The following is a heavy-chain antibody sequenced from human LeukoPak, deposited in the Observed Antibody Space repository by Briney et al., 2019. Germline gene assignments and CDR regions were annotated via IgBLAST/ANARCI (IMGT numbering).Heavy chain of an antibody. V-gene: IGHV3-7*01. J-gene: IGHJ3*02. CDR2: VKENGNEQ. CDR1: GFSFNGYW. CDR3: ARGPGDFDASDI. D-gene: IGHD1-26*01. Sequence: GGSLRLSCAASGFSFNGYWMSWVRQAPGKGPEWVAHVKENGNEQYYADSVKGRFTISRDNAKRSLFLRMNNLRVEDTAVYYCARGPGDFDASDIWGQGTMVTVSS.